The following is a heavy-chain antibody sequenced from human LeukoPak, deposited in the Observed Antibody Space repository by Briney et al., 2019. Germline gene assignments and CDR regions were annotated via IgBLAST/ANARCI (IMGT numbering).Heavy chain of an antibody. D-gene: IGHD6-19*01. J-gene: IGHJ4*02. CDR1: GGTFSSYA. Sequence: ASVKVSCKASGGTFSSYAISWVRQAPGQGLEWMGWINTNTGNPTYAQGFTGRFVFSLDTSVSTAYLQISSLKAEDTAVYYCARLFYSSGWYYNFDYWGQGTLVTVSS. CDR3: ARLFYSSGWYYNFDY. V-gene: IGHV7-4-1*02. CDR2: INTNTGNP.